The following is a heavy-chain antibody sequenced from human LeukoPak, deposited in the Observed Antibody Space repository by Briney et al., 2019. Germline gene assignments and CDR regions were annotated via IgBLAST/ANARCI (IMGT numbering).Heavy chain of an antibody. D-gene: IGHD6-25*01. J-gene: IGHJ3*02. V-gene: IGHV3-74*01. CDR1: GFTFSSYW. CDR2: INSDGSST. CDR3: ARSPSGHDAFDI. Sequence: PGGSLRLSCAASGFTFSSYWMHWVRQAPGKGLVWVSRINSDGSSTSYADSVKGRFTISRDNAKNTLYLQMNSLRAEDTAVYYCARSPSGHDAFDIWGQGTMVTVSS.